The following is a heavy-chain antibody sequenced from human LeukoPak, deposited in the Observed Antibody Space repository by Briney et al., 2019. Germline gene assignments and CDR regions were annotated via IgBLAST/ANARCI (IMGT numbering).Heavy chain of an antibody. CDR2: ISGSGGST. D-gene: IGHD5-12*01. J-gene: IGHJ5*02. CDR1: GFTFSSYA. V-gene: IGHV3-23*01. CDR3: ANGDYDLNWFDP. Sequence: PGGSLRLSCAASGFTFSSYAMSWVRQAPGKGLEWVSAISGSGGSTYYADSVKGRFTISRDNSKNTLYLQMNSLRAEDTAVYYCANGDYDLNWFDPWGQGTLVTVSS.